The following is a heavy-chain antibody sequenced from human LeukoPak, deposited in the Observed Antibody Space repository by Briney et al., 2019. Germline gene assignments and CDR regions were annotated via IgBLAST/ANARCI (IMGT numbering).Heavy chain of an antibody. Sequence: ASVKVSCKASGYTFTDYYMHWVRQAPGQELGWMGRINPNSGGTNYAQKFQGRVTMTRDTSISTAYMELSRLRSDDTAVYYCARDRGVVVPAAMPCWFDPWGQGTLVTVSS. D-gene: IGHD2-2*01. CDR2: INPNSGGT. V-gene: IGHV1-2*06. CDR1: GYTFTDYY. CDR3: ARDRGVVVPAAMPCWFDP. J-gene: IGHJ5*02.